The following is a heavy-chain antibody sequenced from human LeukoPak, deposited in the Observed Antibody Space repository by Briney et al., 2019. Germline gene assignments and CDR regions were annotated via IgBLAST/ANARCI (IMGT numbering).Heavy chain of an antibody. V-gene: IGHV4-59*01. CDR2: IYYSGST. CDR3: ARSSYYSDSSGYSYFYYYNMDV. Sequence: SETLSLTCTVSGGSISSYYWNWIRQPLGKGLEWIGYIYYSGSTNYNPSLKSRVTISVDTSKNQFSLKLSSVTAADTAVYYCARSSYYSDSSGYSYFYYYNMDVWGKGTTVTISS. J-gene: IGHJ6*03. CDR1: GGSISSYY. D-gene: IGHD3-22*01.